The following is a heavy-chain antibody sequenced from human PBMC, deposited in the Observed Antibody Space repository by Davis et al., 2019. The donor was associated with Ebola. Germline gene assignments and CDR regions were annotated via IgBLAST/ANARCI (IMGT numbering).Heavy chain of an antibody. CDR1: GFTFSSYG. J-gene: IGHJ4*02. V-gene: IGHV3-33*01. CDR3: ARDGPNWGTFDY. Sequence: PGGSLRLSCAASGFTFSSYGMHWVRQAPGKGLERVAVIWYDGSNKYYADSVKGRFTISRDNSKNTLYLQMNSLRAEDTAVYYCARDGPNWGTFDYWGQGTLVTVSS. D-gene: IGHD7-27*01. CDR2: IWYDGSNK.